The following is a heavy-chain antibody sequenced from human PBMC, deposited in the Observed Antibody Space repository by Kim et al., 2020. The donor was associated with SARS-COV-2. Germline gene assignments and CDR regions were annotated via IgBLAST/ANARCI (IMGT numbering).Heavy chain of an antibody. CDR1: GDSVSSNSAA. CDR2: TYYRSKWYN. CDR3: ARDRRIAVAGTEGAGAFDI. J-gene: IGHJ3*02. Sequence: SQTLSLTCAISGDSVSSNSAAWNWIRQSPSRGLEWLGRTYYRSKWYNDYAVSVKSRITINPDTSKNQFSLQLNSVTPEDTAVYYCARDRRIAVAGTEGAGAFDIWGQGTMVTVSS. D-gene: IGHD6-19*01. V-gene: IGHV6-1*01.